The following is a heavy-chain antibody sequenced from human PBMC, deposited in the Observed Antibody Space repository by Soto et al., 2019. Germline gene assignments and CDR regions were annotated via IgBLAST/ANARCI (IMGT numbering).Heavy chain of an antibody. CDR2: IGAYNGHT. J-gene: IGHJ6*02. CDR1: GYTFTNSG. Sequence: ASVKVSCKASGYTFTNSGISWVRQAPGQGLEWMGWIGAYNGHTKYAQKLQGRVTMTTDTSTSTAYMELRSLKSDDTAVYYCAREDYYDSSGYLPVRYYFGMDVWGQGTTVTVSS. D-gene: IGHD3-22*01. CDR3: AREDYYDSSGYLPVRYYFGMDV. V-gene: IGHV1-18*01.